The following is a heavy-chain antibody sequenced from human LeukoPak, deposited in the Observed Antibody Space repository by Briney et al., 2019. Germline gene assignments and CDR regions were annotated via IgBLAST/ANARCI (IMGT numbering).Heavy chain of an antibody. J-gene: IGHJ4*02. CDR2: INHSGST. Sequence: SETLSLTCAVYGGSFNGYYWSWIRQPPGKGLEWIGEINHSGSTNHNPSLKSRVTISVDTSKNQFSLKLSSVTAADTAVYYCAARSYDSSGYPGYYFDYWGQGTLVTVSS. CDR3: AARSYDSSGYPGYYFDY. D-gene: IGHD3-22*01. V-gene: IGHV4-34*01. CDR1: GGSFNGYY.